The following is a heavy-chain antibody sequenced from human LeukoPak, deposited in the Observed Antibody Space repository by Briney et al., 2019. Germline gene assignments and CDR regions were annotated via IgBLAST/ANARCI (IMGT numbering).Heavy chain of an antibody. Sequence: PGGSLRLSCAASGFTFSSYGMHWVRQAPGKGLEWVAVISYDGSNKYYADSVKGRFTISRDNSKNTLYLQMNSLRAEDTAVYYCARAGGQLLHGFGYFEYWGQGTLVTVSS. V-gene: IGHV3-30*03. CDR2: ISYDGSNK. CDR1: GFTFSSYG. J-gene: IGHJ4*02. CDR3: ARAGGQLLHGFGYFEY. D-gene: IGHD6-13*01.